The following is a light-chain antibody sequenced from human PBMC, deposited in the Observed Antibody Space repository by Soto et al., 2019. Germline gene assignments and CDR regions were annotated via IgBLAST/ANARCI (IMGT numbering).Light chain of an antibody. J-gene: IGLJ1*01. Sequence: QSVLTQPASVSGSPGQSITISCTGTSSDVGSYNLVSWYQQHPGKAPKLMIYEGSKRPPGVSNRFSGSKSGNTASLTISGLQAEDEADYYCCSYAGSSTYVFGTGTKVTV. CDR2: EGS. CDR1: SSDVGSYNL. CDR3: CSYAGSSTYV. V-gene: IGLV2-23*01.